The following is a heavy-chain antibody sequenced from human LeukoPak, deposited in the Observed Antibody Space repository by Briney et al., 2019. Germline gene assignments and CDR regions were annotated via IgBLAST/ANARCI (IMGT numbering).Heavy chain of an antibody. J-gene: IGHJ4*02. CDR3: ARGSGSGSYYNGFDY. Sequence: SETLSLSCTVSGGSFRSYYWSWIRQPAGKGLEWIGRIYTSGSTNYNPSLKSRVTMSVDTSKNQFSLKLSSVTAADTAVYYCARGSGSGSYYNGFDYWGQGTLVTVSS. CDR1: GGSFRSYY. V-gene: IGHV4-4*07. D-gene: IGHD3-10*01. CDR2: IYTSGST.